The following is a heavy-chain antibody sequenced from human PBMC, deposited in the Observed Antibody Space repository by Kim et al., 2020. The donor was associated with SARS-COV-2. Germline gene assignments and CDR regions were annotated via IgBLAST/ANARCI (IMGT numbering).Heavy chain of an antibody. CDR1: GGSISSSSYY. Sequence: SETLSLTCTVSGGSISSSSYYWGWIRQPPGKGLEWIGSIYYSGSTYYNPSLKSRVTISVDTSKNQFSLKLSSVTAADTAVYYCARDLDSDRGSGWNFDYWGQGTLVTVSS. J-gene: IGHJ4*02. CDR3: ARDLDSDRGSGWNFDY. CDR2: IYYSGST. D-gene: IGHD6-19*01. V-gene: IGHV4-39*07.